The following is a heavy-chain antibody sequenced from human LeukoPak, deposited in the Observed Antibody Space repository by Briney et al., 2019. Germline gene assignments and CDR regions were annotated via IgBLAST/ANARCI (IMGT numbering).Heavy chain of an antibody. CDR1: GVTLGRYA. J-gene: IGHJ6*04. Sequence: PGQSLRLSCAASGVTLGRYAVNWARQAPGRGLEWVSYISPSGDASVYAESVKGRFTISRDNSKNMVYLHLDSLRAEDTAKYYCVTKVYYYMDVWGNGTTVTVSS. CDR3: VTKVYYYMDV. V-gene: IGHV3-23*01. CDR2: ISPSGDAS. D-gene: IGHD3-10*01.